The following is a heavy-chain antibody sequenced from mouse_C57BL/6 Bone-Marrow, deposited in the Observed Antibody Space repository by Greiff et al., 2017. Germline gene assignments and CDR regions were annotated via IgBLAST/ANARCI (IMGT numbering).Heavy chain of an antibody. CDR1: GYTFTAYT. J-gene: IGHJ3*01. CDR2: FYPGSGSI. V-gene: IGHV1-62-2*01. D-gene: IGHD2-1*01. CDR3: ARHEEGQWYPFAY. Sequence: QVQLKQSGAELVKPGASVKLSCKASGYTFTAYTIHWVKQRSGQGLEWIGWFYPGSGSIKYNEKFKDKATLTADKSSNTVYMELSRLTSDDSAVYFCARHEEGQWYPFAYWGQGTLVTVSA.